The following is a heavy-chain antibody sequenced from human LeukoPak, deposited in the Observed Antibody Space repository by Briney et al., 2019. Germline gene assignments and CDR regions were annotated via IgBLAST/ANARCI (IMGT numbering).Heavy chain of an antibody. CDR3: AKDLPNYYESSGYPS. CDR2: ISGSGGDT. V-gene: IGHV3-23*01. D-gene: IGHD3-22*01. CDR1: GFTFSSFV. J-gene: IGHJ5*02. Sequence: PGGSLRLSCAASGFTFSSFVMSWFRQAPGEGLEWGSAISGSGGDTYYADSVKGRFTISRDNVKNTLYLQMNSLRADDTAVYYCAKDLPNYYESSGYPSWGQGTRVTVSS.